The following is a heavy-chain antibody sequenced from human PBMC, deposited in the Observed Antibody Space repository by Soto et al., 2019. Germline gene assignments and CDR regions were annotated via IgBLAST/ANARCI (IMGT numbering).Heavy chain of an antibody. V-gene: IGHV3-23*01. Sequence: GGSLRLSCAASGFTFSNYAMSWVRQAPGKGLEWVSAISGSGGNTYYADSVKGRFTISRDNSEITLYLQMNSLRAEDTAVYYCAKIEQLAFDYWGQGTLVTVSS. CDR2: ISGSGGNT. CDR3: AKIEQLAFDY. CDR1: GFTFSNYA. J-gene: IGHJ4*02. D-gene: IGHD6-13*01.